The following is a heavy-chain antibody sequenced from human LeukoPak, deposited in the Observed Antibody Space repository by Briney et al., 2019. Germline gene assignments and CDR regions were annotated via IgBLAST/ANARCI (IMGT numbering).Heavy chain of an antibody. J-gene: IGHJ5*02. V-gene: IGHV3-48*03. CDR1: GFTFTNFE. Sequence: PGGSLRLSCAASGFTFTNFEMNWVRQAPGKGLKWVSYISYSGSTTSYADSVKGRFTISRDNAKNSLYLQMNSLRAEDTAVYYCARAGPPAFDPWGQGTLVTVSS. CDR3: ARAGPPAFDP. CDR2: ISYSGSTT.